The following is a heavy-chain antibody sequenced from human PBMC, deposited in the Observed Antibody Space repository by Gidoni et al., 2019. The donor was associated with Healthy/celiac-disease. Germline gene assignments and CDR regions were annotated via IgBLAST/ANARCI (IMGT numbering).Heavy chain of an antibody. V-gene: IGHV1-18*04. J-gene: IGHJ6*02. CDR2: ISAYNGNT. D-gene: IGHD3-10*01. CDR1: GYTFTSYG. Sequence: QVQLVQSGTAVKKPGDSVTVSCKASGYTFTSYGISWVRQAPGTGLEWMGWISAYNGNTNYAQKLQGRVTMTTDTSTSTAYMERRSLRSDDTAVYYCARAYSYGSGRLRSYYGMDVWGQGTTVTVSS. CDR3: ARAYSYGSGRLRSYYGMDV.